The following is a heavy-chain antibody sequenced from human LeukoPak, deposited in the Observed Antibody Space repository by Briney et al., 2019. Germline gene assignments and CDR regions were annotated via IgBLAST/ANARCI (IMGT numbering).Heavy chain of an antibody. Sequence: PGRSLRLSCAASGLTVSGYWVSSVRQERGSGLEWVARINQDGSEKYYAVCVKGRLTISRENAKNSLYLEPNSLRTEDTAVYYCVRVGGNSVWGSYRFDYWGQGVLVTVSS. CDR1: GLTVSGYW. CDR2: INQDGSEK. J-gene: IGHJ4*02. V-gene: IGHV3-7*01. CDR3: VRVGGNSVWGSYRFDY. D-gene: IGHD3-16*02.